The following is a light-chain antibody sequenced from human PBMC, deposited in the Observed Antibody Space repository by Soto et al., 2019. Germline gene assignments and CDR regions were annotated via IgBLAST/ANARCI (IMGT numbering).Light chain of an antibody. CDR3: QQYYSWRT. V-gene: IGKV3-15*01. CDR2: AAS. CDR1: QSIDNR. J-gene: IGKJ1*01. Sequence: VLTQSPGTLSLSPGERATLSCRASQSIDNRLAWYQQRPGQAPRLLIYAASTRATGIPARFSGSGSGTEFTLTISGLQSEDFGVYYCQQYYSWRTFGQGTKVDIK.